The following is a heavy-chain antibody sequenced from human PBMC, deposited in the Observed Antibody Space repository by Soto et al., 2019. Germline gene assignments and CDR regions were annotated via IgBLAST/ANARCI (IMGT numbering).Heavy chain of an antibody. V-gene: IGHV4-30-4*01. J-gene: IGHJ5*02. CDR1: GDYIHVGGYY. D-gene: IGHD2-2*01. CDR2: IYYTGKT. CDR3: GRGLTSNANCIDP. Sequence: SETLSLTCSVSGDYIHVGGYYWTWIRQRPGKGLEWMGYIYYTGKTYYNPSLESRLTMSVDRSKNQFSLRLTSVTAADTAVYFCGRGLTSNANCIDPWGQGTLVTVSS.